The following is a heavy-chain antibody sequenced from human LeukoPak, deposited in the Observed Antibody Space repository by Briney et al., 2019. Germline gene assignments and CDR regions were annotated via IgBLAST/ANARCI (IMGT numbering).Heavy chain of an antibody. Sequence: PAGGSLRLSCAASGFSFSTFGMHWVRQAPGKGLEWVSVIYSGGNTYYADSVKGRFTLSRDNSKNRLYLQMNSLSAEDTAVYYCARDRTTFGEFDYWGQGTLVTVSS. D-gene: IGHD3-10*01. CDR2: IYSGGNT. CDR1: GFSFSTFG. CDR3: ARDRTTFGEFDY. J-gene: IGHJ4*02. V-gene: IGHV3-53*01.